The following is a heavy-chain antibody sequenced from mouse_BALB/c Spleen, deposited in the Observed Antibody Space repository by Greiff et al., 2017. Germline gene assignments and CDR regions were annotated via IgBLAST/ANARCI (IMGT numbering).Heavy chain of an antibody. Sequence: EVQRVESGGGLVKPGGSLKLSCAASGFTFSSYAMSWVRQSPEKRLEWVAEISSGGSYTYYPETVTGRFTISRDNAKNTLYLEMSSLRSEDTAMYYCARDSDGNYAMDYWGQGTSVTVSS. J-gene: IGHJ4*01. CDR1: GFTFSSYA. CDR3: ARDSDGNYAMDY. CDR2: ISSGGSYT. D-gene: IGHD2-1*01. V-gene: IGHV5-9-4*01.